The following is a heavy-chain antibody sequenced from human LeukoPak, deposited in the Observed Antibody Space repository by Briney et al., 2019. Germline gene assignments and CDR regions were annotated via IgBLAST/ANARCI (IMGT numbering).Heavy chain of an antibody. CDR2: ITPIFGTA. Sequence: ASVKVSCKASGGTFSSYAISWVRQAPGQGLEWMGGITPIFGTANYAQKFQGRVTITTDESTSTAYMELSSLRSEDKAVYYCARQHCGGGSCYSPPYYFDYWGQGTLVTVSS. CDR3: ARQHCGGGSCYSPPYYFDY. CDR1: GGTFSSYA. V-gene: IGHV1-69*05. D-gene: IGHD2-15*01. J-gene: IGHJ4*02.